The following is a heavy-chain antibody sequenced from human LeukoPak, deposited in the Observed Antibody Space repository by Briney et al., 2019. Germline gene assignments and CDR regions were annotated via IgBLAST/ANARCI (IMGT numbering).Heavy chain of an antibody. Sequence: SETLSLTCTVSGGSITSYYWSWIRQPPGKGLEWIGYLFHSGTRRYNPSLRIRVTISADTTKNQIFLTLNSTTAADTAVYYCARRRGWKQQLVYFDYWGQGTLASVSS. V-gene: IGHV4-59*08. CDR1: GGSITSYY. CDR3: ARRRGWKQQLVYFDY. J-gene: IGHJ4*02. D-gene: IGHD1-1*01. CDR2: LFHSGTR.